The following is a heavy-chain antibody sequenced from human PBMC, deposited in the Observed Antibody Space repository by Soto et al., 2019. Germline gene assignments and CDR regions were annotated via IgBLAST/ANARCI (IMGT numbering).Heavy chain of an antibody. CDR2: INHSGST. CDR3: ARVAGGMITFGGVIVAKPYYMDV. J-gene: IGHJ6*03. Sequence: TTSETLSLTCAVYGGSFSGYYWSWIRQPPGEGLEWIGEINHSGSTNYNPSLKSRVTISVDTSKNQFSLKLSSVTAADTAVYYCARVAGGMITFGGVIVAKPYYMDVWGKGTTVTVSS. CDR1: GGSFSGYY. V-gene: IGHV4-34*01. D-gene: IGHD3-16*02.